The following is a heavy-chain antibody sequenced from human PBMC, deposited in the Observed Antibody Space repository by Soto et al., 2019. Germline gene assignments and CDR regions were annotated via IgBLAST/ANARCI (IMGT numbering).Heavy chain of an antibody. Sequence: QVQLVEFGGGVVQPGRSLRLSCAASGFTFSSYGMHWVRQAPGKGLEWVAVISYDGSNKYYADSVKGRFTISRDNSKNTLYLQMNSLRAEDTAVYYCAKDRGGYDFWSGYYTGPFDYWGQGTLVTVSS. CDR2: ISYDGSNK. D-gene: IGHD3-3*01. CDR1: GFTFSSYG. V-gene: IGHV3-30*18. J-gene: IGHJ4*02. CDR3: AKDRGGYDFWSGYYTGPFDY.